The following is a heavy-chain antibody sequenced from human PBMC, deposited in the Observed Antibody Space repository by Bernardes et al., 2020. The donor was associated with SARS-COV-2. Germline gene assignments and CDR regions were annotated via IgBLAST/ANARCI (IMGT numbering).Heavy chain of an antibody. J-gene: IGHJ1*01. D-gene: IGHD6-19*01. Sequence: GAYRKSSWKGARSTFSNYWSAWVRTIPGKGLEWMGIIYPGDSDTRYSPPFQGQVTISADKSFSTAYLQWSSLKASDTAMYYCARWAPDKGAVAGTNYGDFQHWGQGTLVTVSS. CDR2: IYPGDSDT. CDR3: ARWAPDKGAVAGTNYGDFQH. CDR1: RSTFSNYW. V-gene: IGHV5-51*01.